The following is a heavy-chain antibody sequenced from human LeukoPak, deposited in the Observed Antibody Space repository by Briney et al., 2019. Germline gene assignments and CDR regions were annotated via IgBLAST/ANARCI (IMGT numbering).Heavy chain of an antibody. D-gene: IGHD6-19*01. Sequence: PSETLSLTCTVSGGTIRSYYWTWIRQPPGKGLEWIGYIYYSGSTNYNPSVESRVTISVDTSKNQFSLKLSSVTAADTAVYYCARGHSSGWYYFDYWGQGTLVTVSS. CDR1: GGTIRSYY. CDR3: ARGHSSGWYYFDY. V-gene: IGHV4-59*01. J-gene: IGHJ4*02. CDR2: IYYSGST.